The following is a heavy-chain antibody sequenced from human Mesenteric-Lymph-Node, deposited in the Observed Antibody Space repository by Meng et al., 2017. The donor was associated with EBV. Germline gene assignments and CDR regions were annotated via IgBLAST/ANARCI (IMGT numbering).Heavy chain of an antibody. D-gene: IGHD6-6*01. J-gene: IGHJ5*02. V-gene: IGHV4-34*01. CDR3: AKCRIVARSPWLDP. CDR1: VGSFSGYY. CDR2: INHSRDA. Sequence: VQLQQLGAGLLEASKPLPHLCVVCVGSFSGYYWSCIRQPPRKGLEWIEEINHSRDASYNPSLTSRVIISVDTAKNQFSLKLNSLTAADTAVYYCAKCRIVARSPWLDPWGQGILVTVSS.